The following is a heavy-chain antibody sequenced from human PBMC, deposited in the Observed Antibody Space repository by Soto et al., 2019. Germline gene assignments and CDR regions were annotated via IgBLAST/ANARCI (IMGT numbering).Heavy chain of an antibody. CDR3: ARFHSRREPNWFDP. V-gene: IGHV5-51*01. CDR2: IYPDDSDT. J-gene: IGHJ5*02. CDR1: GYRFANYW. Sequence: GESLKISCKASGYRFANYWIGWVRQMPGKGLELMGIIYPDDSDTRYSPSFQGQVTISDDKSITTAYLQWSSLKASDTAMYYCARFHSRREPNWFDPWGQGRLVTVSS. D-gene: IGHD1-26*01.